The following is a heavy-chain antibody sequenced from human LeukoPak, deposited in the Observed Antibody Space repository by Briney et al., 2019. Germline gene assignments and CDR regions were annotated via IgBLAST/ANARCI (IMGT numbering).Heavy chain of an antibody. Sequence: ASVKVSCKASGYTFTSYGISWVRQAPGQGLEWMGWISAYNGNTNYAQKLQGRVTMTTDTSTSTAYMELRSLRSDDTAVYYCARDFRFGELSDYYYYGMGVWGKGTTVTVSS. CDR1: GYTFTSYG. CDR3: ARDFRFGELSDYYYYGMGV. V-gene: IGHV1-18*04. D-gene: IGHD3-10*01. J-gene: IGHJ6*04. CDR2: ISAYNGNT.